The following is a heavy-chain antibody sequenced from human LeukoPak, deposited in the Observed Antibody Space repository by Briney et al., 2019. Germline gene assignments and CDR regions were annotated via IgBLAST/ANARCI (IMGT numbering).Heavy chain of an antibody. D-gene: IGHD6-13*01. CDR3: ARVHYSSSYDYWYFDL. V-gene: IGHV4-61*05. CDR1: GGSIRSSSYY. J-gene: IGHJ2*01. CDR2: KDYSGST. Sequence: SETLSLTCTVSGGSIRSSSYYWGWIRQPPGKGLEWIGYKDYSGSTNYNRSLKSRVTISVDTSKNQFSLKLSSVTAVDTAVYYCARVHYSSSYDYWYFDLWGRGTLVTVSS.